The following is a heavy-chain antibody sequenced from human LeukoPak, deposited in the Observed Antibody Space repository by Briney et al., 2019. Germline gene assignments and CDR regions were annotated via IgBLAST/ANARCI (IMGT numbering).Heavy chain of an antibody. J-gene: IGHJ5*02. CDR2: ISGSGGST. D-gene: IGHD1-26*01. Sequence: PGGSLRLSCAASGFTFSSYAMSWVRQAPGKGLEWVSVISGSGGSTYYADSVKGRFTISRDNSKNTLYLQMNSLRAEDTAVYYCAKGRVVGATRSSWFDPWGQGTLVTVSS. CDR1: GFTFSSYA. V-gene: IGHV3-23*01. CDR3: AKGRVVGATRSSWFDP.